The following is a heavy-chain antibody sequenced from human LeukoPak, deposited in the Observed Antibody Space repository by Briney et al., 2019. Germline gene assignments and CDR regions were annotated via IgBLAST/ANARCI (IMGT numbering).Heavy chain of an antibody. CDR2: FYSDGSRT. J-gene: IGHJ3*02. D-gene: IGHD1-26*01. V-gene: IGHV3-74*01. CDR3: ARSGRGGAFDI. CDR1: GFTLSSNW. Sequence: GVLRLSCAGSGFTLSSNWMHWVRQAPGKGLVWVSRFYSDGSRTNYADSVKGRFTISGDNAKNTQYLQMNSLRAEDTAVYYCARSGRGGAFDIWGQGTMVTVSS.